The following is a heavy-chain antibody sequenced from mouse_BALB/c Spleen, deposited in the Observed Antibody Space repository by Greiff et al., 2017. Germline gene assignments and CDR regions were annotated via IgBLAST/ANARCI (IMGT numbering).Heavy chain of an antibody. CDR2: ISSGGSYT. CDR1: GFTFSRYA. Sequence: EVQLVESGGGLVKPGGSLNLSCAASGFTFSRYAMSWVRQSPEKRLEWVAEISSGGSYTYYPATVTGRFTISRDNSKNTLYLEMSSLRSEDTAMYYCARDRTTVEFAYGGQGTLVTVSA. CDR3: ARDRTTVEFAY. D-gene: IGHD1-1*01. V-gene: IGHV5-9-4*01. J-gene: IGHJ3*01.